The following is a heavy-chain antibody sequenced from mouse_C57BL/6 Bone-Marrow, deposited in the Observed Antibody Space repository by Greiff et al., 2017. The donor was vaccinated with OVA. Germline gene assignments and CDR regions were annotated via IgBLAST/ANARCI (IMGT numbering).Heavy chain of an antibody. CDR2: IRSKSNNYAT. D-gene: IGHD2-5*01. Sequence: EVQVVESGGGLVQPKGSLKLSCAASGFSFNTYAMNWVRQAPGKGLEWVARIRSKSNNYATYYADSVKDRFTISRDDSESMLYLQMNNLKTEDTAMYYCVRAYYSNYYAMDYWGQGTSVTVSS. CDR3: VRAYYSNYYAMDY. CDR1: GFSFNTYA. J-gene: IGHJ4*01. V-gene: IGHV10-1*01.